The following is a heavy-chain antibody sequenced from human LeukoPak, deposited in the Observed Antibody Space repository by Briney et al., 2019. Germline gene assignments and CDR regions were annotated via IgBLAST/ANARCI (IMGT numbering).Heavy chain of an antibody. CDR2: IYSGGNT. CDR1: GFPISTNY. CDR3: AKPGRVVVVTAILDH. Sequence: PGGSLRLSCAASGFPISTNYMSWVRQAPGKGPEWVSIIYSGGNTFYADSVKGRFTISRDSSKNTLYLQMNSLRAEDTAVYYCAKPGRVVVVTAILDHWGQGTLVTVSS. J-gene: IGHJ4*02. V-gene: IGHV3-53*01. D-gene: IGHD2-21*02.